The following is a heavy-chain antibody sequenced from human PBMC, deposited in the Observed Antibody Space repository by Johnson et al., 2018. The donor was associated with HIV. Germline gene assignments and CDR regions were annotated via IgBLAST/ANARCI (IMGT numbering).Heavy chain of an antibody. Sequence: QVQLVESGGGLVQPGGSLRLSCAASGFTFSNYWMSWVRQAPGKGLEWVAVISYDGSNKYYADSVKGRFTISRDNSKNTLYLQMNSLRAEDTAVYYCAKRYSGSLRDTFDIWGQGTMVTVSA. V-gene: IGHV3-30*18. J-gene: IGHJ3*02. CDR2: ISYDGSNK. CDR3: AKRYSGSLRDTFDI. CDR1: GFTFSNYW. D-gene: IGHD1-26*01.